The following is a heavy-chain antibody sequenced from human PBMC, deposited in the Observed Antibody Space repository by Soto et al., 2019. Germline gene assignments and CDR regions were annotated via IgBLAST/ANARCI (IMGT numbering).Heavy chain of an antibody. CDR1: GFPFSTHP. Sequence: GGSLRLSCAASGFPFSTHPMSWVRQAPGKGLEWVSAISDDGISTYYADSVKGRFTISRDNSKNTLYVQMNSLRPEDTAVYYCAKCHRDTGSSFDNWGHGTQVTVSS. D-gene: IGHD1-26*01. CDR3: AKCHRDTGSSFDN. CDR2: ISDDGIST. J-gene: IGHJ4*01. V-gene: IGHV3-23*01.